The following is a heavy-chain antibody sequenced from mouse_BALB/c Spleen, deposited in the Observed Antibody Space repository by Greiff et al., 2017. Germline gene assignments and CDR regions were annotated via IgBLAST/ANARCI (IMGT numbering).Heavy chain of an antibody. Sequence: VQLQQSGPELVKPGASVKISCKASGYSFTGYYMHWVKQSHVKSLEWIGRINPYNGATSYNQNFKDKASLTVDKSSSTAYMELHSLTSEDSAVYYCARWNYYGSSYDYAMDYWGQGTSVTVSS. CDR2: INPYNGAT. CDR3: ARWNYYGSSYDYAMDY. CDR1: GYSFTGYY. D-gene: IGHD1-1*01. J-gene: IGHJ4*01. V-gene: IGHV1-31*01.